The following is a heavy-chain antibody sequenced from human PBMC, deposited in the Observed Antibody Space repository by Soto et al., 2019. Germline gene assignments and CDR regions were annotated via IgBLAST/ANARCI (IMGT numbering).Heavy chain of an antibody. D-gene: IGHD6-6*01. CDR1: GYTFTSYA. Sequence: ASVKVSCKASGYTFTSYAMHWVRQAPGQRLEWMGWINAGNGNTKYSQKFQGRVTITRDTSASTAYMELSSLRSEDTAVHYCARDGVAARRNLPNRYNWFDPWGQGTLVTVSS. V-gene: IGHV1-3*01. CDR2: INAGNGNT. CDR3: ARDGVAARRNLPNRYNWFDP. J-gene: IGHJ5*02.